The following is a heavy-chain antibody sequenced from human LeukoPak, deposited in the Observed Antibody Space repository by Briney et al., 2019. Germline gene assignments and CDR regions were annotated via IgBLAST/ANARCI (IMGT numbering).Heavy chain of an antibody. D-gene: IGHD3-3*01. CDR3: ARDSERYDFWSDI. V-gene: IGHV1-46*03. Sequence: ASVKVSCKASGYTFTSYYMHWVRQAPGQGLEWMGIINPSGGSASYAQKFQGRVTMTRDTSTSTVYMELSSLRSEDTAVYYCARDSERYDFWSDIWGQGTMVTVSS. J-gene: IGHJ3*02. CDR1: GYTFTSYY. CDR2: INPSGGSA.